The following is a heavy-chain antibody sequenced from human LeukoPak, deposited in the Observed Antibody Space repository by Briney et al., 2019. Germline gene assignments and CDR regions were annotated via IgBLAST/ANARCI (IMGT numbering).Heavy chain of an antibody. V-gene: IGHV4-59*08. J-gene: IGHJ4*02. CDR2: IYYSGST. D-gene: IGHD4-23*01. CDR1: GASISSYY. CDR3: ARHVYGGNSGFDY. Sequence: PSETLSLTCNVSGASISSYYWSWIRQPPGKGLEWIGYIYYSGSTNYNPSLKSRVTISVDTPKNQFSLKLSSVTAADTAVYYCARHVYGGNSGFDYWGQGTLVTVSS.